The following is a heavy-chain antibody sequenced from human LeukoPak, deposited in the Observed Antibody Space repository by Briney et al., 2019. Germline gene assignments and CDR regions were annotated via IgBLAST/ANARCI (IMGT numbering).Heavy chain of an antibody. CDR3: ARDLPAVYYYDSSGYYLPYYYYYMDV. J-gene: IGHJ6*03. Sequence: PSETLSLTCTVSGGSISGYYWSWIRQSAGKGLEWIGRIYTSGSTNYNPSLKSRVTMSVDTSKNQFSLKLSSVTAADTAVYYCARDLPAVYYYDSSGYYLPYYYYYMDVWGKGTTVTVSS. D-gene: IGHD3-22*01. CDR1: GGSISGYY. V-gene: IGHV4-4*07. CDR2: IYTSGST.